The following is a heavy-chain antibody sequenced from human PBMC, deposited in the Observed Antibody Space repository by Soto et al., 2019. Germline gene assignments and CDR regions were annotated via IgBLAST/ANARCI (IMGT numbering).Heavy chain of an antibody. CDR2: IKEDGSEK. Sequence: GGSLRLSCAASGFTFSSHWMSWVRQAPGKGLEWVANIKEDGSEKYYVDSVKGRLTISRDNAKNSLYLQMNSLRVEDTAVYYCARDTLGPDYWGQGTLVTVS. J-gene: IGHJ4*02. CDR3: ARDTLGPDY. V-gene: IGHV3-7*01. CDR1: GFTFSSHW.